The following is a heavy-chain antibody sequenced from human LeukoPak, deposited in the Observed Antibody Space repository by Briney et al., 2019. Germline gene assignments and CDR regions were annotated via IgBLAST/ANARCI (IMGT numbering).Heavy chain of an antibody. D-gene: IGHD6-13*01. Sequence: PGGSLRLSCAASGFTSSDYYMSWIRQAPGKGLEWVSYISSSGSTIYYADSVKGRFTISRDNAKNSLYLQMNSLRAEDTAVYYCASSGYSSSWEPTLDYWGQRTLVTVSS. J-gene: IGHJ4*02. CDR1: GFTSSDYY. CDR2: ISSSGSTI. CDR3: ASSGYSSSWEPTLDY. V-gene: IGHV3-11*01.